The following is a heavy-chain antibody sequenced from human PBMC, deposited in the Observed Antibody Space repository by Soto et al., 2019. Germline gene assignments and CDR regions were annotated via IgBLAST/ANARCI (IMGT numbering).Heavy chain of an antibody. J-gene: IGHJ4*02. Sequence: ASVKVSCKASGYTFTSYGISWVRQAPGQGLEWMGWISAYNGNTNYAQKLQGRVTMTTDTSTSTAYMEPRSLRSDDTAVYYCARVRRYCSSTSCPHDYWGQGTLVTVSS. V-gene: IGHV1-18*01. CDR3: ARVRRYCSSTSCPHDY. D-gene: IGHD2-2*01. CDR1: GYTFTSYG. CDR2: ISAYNGNT.